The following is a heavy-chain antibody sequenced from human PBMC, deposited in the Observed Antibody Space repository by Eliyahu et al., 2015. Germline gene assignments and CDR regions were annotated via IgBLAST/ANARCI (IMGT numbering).Heavy chain of an antibody. CDR3: AREFTAPAGHRFIDY. Sequence: QVQLVESGGGLVXPGGSLRLSCTAXGFTFSXYXMSWIRQAPGKGLEWISYXTSSGSTKYYADSVEGRFTISRDNAKKSLFLQLNSLRAEDTAVYYCAREFTAPAGHRFIDYWGQGTLVTVSS. CDR2: XTSSGSTK. J-gene: IGHJ4*02. CDR1: GFTFSXYX. D-gene: IGHD2-2*01. V-gene: IGHV3-11*01.